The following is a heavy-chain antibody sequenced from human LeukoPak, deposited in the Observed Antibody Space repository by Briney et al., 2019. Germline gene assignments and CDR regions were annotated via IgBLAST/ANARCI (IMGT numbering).Heavy chain of an antibody. D-gene: IGHD2-2*01. Sequence: GGSLRLSCAASGFTFSSYAMHWVRQAPGKGLEWVAVISYDGSNKYYADSVKGRFTISRDNSKNTLYLQMNSLGAEDTAVYYCARAGYCSSTSCYSYYFDYWGQGTLVTVSS. CDR3: ARAGYCSSTSCYSYYFDY. V-gene: IGHV3-30*04. CDR2: ISYDGSNK. CDR1: GFTFSSYA. J-gene: IGHJ4*02.